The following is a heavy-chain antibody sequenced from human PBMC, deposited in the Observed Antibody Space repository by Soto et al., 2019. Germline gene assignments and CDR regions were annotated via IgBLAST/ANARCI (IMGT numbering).Heavy chain of an antibody. CDR1: GFTFGDYA. J-gene: IGHJ3*02. Sequence: GGSLRLSCTAPGFTFGDYAMSWFRQAPGKGLEWVGFIRSKAYGGTTEYAASVKGRFTISRDDSKSIAYLQMNSLKTEDTAVYYCTTDTAMATDAFDIWGQGTMVTVSS. D-gene: IGHD5-18*01. V-gene: IGHV3-49*03. CDR3: TTDTAMATDAFDI. CDR2: IRSKAYGGTT.